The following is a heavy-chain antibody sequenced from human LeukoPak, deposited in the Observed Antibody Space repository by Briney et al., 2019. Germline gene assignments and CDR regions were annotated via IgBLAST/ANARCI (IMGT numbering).Heavy chain of an antibody. J-gene: IGHJ4*02. D-gene: IGHD3-22*01. Sequence: GSLRLSCAASGFTFSNAWMSWVRQAPGKGLEWVGRIKSKTDGGTTDYAAPVKGRFTISRDDSKNTLYLQMNSLKTEDTAVYYCTTRQPITMIVVVITTYVVDYWGQGTLVTVSS. CDR2: IKSKTDGGTT. V-gene: IGHV3-15*01. CDR1: GFTFSNAW. CDR3: TTRQPITMIVVVITTYVVDY.